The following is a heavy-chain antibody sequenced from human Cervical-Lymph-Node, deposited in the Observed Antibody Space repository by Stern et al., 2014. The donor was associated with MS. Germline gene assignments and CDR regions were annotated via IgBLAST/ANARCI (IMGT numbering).Heavy chain of an antibody. CDR1: GGSISSYY. J-gene: IGHJ2*01. CDR2: IYYSGST. CDR3: ARDQSSGWYWDWYFDL. Sequence: QVQLQESGPGLVKPSETLSLTCTVSGGSISSYYWSWIRQPPGQGLEWIGYIYYSGSTNYNPSLKSRVTISVDTSKNQFSLKLSSVTAADTAVYYCARDQSSGWYWDWYFDLWGRGTLVTVSS. V-gene: IGHV4-59*01. D-gene: IGHD6-19*01.